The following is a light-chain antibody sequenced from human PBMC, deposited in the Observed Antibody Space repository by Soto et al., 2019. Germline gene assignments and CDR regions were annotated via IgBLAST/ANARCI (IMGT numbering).Light chain of an antibody. Sequence: EIVLTQSPATLSLSPGERATLSCRASQRVSYYLAWYQQKPGQSPRLLIYDASRMATGLPARFSGSGSGTDFTLSISTLGPEDFAIYYCQQRTNWLFSFGPGTKVDIK. V-gene: IGKV3-11*01. CDR3: QQRTNWLFS. CDR2: DAS. CDR1: QRVSYY. J-gene: IGKJ3*01.